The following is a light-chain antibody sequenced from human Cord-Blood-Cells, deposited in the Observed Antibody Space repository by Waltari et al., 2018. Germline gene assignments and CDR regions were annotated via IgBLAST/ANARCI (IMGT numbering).Light chain of an antibody. V-gene: IGKV1-39*01. Sequence: DIQMTKSPSSLSASVGDRVTITCRASQSISSYLNWYQQKPGKAPKLLIYAASSLQSGGPSRFSGRGYGTDFTLTISSRQPEDFATYYCPQSYSTPLTFGGGTKVEIK. CDR3: PQSYSTPLT. J-gene: IGKJ4*01. CDR1: QSISSY. CDR2: AAS.